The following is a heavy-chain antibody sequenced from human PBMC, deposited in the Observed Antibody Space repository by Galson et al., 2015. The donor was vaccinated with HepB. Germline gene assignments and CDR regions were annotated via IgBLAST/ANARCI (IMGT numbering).Heavy chain of an antibody. Sequence: SVKVSCKASGGTFSSYAISWVRQAPGQGLEWMGRIIPILGIANYAQKFQGRVTITADKSTSTAYMELSSLRSEDTAVYYCAAKDSYGLGYYYYGMDVWGQGTTVTVSS. CDR2: IIPILGIA. J-gene: IGHJ6*02. CDR1: GGTFSSYA. V-gene: IGHV1-69*04. CDR3: AAKDSYGLGYYYYGMDV. D-gene: IGHD5-18*01.